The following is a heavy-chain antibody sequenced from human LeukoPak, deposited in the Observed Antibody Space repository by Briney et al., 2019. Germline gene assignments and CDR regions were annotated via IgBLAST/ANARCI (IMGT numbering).Heavy chain of an antibody. Sequence: GGSLRLSCAASGFTFSSYSMNWVRQAPGKGLEWVSSISSSSSYIYYADSVKGRFTISRDNAKNSLYLQMNSLRAEDTAVYYCARVWGDYDILTGSPRDYYYMDVWGKGTTVTVSS. V-gene: IGHV3-21*01. CDR1: GFTFSSYS. J-gene: IGHJ6*03. CDR2: ISSSSSYI. CDR3: ARVWGDYDILTGSPRDYYYMDV. D-gene: IGHD3-9*01.